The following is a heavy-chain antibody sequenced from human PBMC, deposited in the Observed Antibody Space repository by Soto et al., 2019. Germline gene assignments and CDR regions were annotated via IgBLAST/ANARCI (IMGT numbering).Heavy chain of an antibody. Sequence: LVESGGVLVQPGGSLRLSCGASGFNFGSYSMNWVRQAPGKGLEWVSYITGSSRTIYYADSVRGRFTISRDNRNRTLYLHMDNLRVEDTAVYFCARACRDTGGAGFDPWGQGTRVTVSS. J-gene: IGHJ5*02. D-gene: IGHD5-18*01. V-gene: IGHV3-48*04. CDR3: ARACRDTGGAGFDP. CDR2: ITGSSRTI. CDR1: GFNFGSYS.